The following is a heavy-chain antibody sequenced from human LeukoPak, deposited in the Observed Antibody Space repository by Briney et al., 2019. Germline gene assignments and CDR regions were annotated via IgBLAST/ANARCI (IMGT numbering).Heavy chain of an antibody. D-gene: IGHD2-15*01. Sequence: NTGGSLRLSCAASGFTFSDYYMSWIRQAPVKGLEWVSYISSSGSTIYYADSVKGRFTISRDNAKNSLYLQMNSLRAEDTAVYYCARDSARRYCSGGSCYYYGMDVWGQGTTVTVSS. CDR3: ARDSARRYCSGGSCYYYGMDV. CDR2: ISSSGSTI. CDR1: GFTFSDYY. J-gene: IGHJ6*02. V-gene: IGHV3-11*01.